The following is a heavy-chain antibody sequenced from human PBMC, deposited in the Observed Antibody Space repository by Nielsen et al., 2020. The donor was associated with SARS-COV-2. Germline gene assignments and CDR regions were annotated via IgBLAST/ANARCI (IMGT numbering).Heavy chain of an antibody. CDR1: GFTFSSLW. J-gene: IGHJ3*02. Sequence: GGSLRLSCAASGFTFSSLWMSWVRQVPGKGLEWVADIKPDGSEKVYVDSVKGRFTISRDNAKNSMSLQMNSLRVEDTAVYYCARDVYYYDSSGYRNDAFDIWGQGTMVTVSS. D-gene: IGHD3-22*01. V-gene: IGHV3-7*01. CDR2: IKPDGSEK. CDR3: ARDVYYYDSSGYRNDAFDI.